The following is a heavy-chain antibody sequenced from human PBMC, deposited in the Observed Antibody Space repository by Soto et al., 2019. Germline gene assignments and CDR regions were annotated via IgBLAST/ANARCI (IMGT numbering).Heavy chain of an antibody. J-gene: IGHJ6*03. Sequence: QVQLVQSGAEVKKPGASVKVSCKASGYIFTSYGISWVRQAPGQGLEWMGWISAYNGNTNYAQKLQGRVTMTTDTSTSTAYMELRSLRSDDTAVYYCARVPYYDILTGYSNYYYYYMDVWGKGTTVTVSS. CDR2: ISAYNGNT. D-gene: IGHD3-9*01. V-gene: IGHV1-18*01. CDR1: GYIFTSYG. CDR3: ARVPYYDILTGYSNYYYYYMDV.